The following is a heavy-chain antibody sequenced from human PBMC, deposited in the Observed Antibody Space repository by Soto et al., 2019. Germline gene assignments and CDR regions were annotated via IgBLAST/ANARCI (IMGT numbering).Heavy chain of an antibody. Sequence: QVQLVQSGAEMRKPGSSLRVSCKASGGTFSDYAFSWVRQAPGQGLEWMGGIVPRFGSPNYAQKFGGRVNITADTSPSTGYMALSSLRFDDTAVYFCARDRIQLRLGKYSFNGMDVWGQGTTIIVSS. J-gene: IGHJ6*02. D-gene: IGHD3-16*01. CDR3: ARDRIQLRLGKYSFNGMDV. CDR1: GGTFSDYA. V-gene: IGHV1-69*06. CDR2: IVPRFGSP.